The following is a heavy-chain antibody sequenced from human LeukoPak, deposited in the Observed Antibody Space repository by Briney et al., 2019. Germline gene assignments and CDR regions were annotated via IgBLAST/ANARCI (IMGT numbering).Heavy chain of an antibody. J-gene: IGHJ3*02. CDR2: VYYTGST. Sequence: PSETLSLTCTVSGGSISTYYWNWIRRPPGKGLEWVGYVYYTGSTNYNPSLKSRVTISVDTSKHQFSLKLSSVTAADTAVYYCARRVVVTGIILYAFDIWGQGTMVTVSS. CDR3: ARRVVVTGIILYAFDI. D-gene: IGHD2-21*02. CDR1: GGSISTYY. V-gene: IGHV4-59*08.